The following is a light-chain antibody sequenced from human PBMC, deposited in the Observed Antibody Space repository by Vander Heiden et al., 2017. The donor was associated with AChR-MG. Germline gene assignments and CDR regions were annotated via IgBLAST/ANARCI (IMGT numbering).Light chain of an antibody. CDR2: GAS. CDR1: QSVSSD. V-gene: IGKV3-15*01. CDR3: QQYNNWPPGLT. Sequence: EIVMTQPPATLSVSPGERATLPCSASQSVSSDLAWYQQKPGQAPRLLIYGASTRATGIPARFSGSGSGTEFTLTISSLQSEDFAVYYCQQYNNWPPGLTFGGGTKVEIK. J-gene: IGKJ4*01.